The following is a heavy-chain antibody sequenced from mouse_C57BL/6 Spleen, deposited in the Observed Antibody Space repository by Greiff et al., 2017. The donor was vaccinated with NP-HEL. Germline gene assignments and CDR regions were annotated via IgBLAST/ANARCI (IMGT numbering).Heavy chain of an antibody. Sequence: EVKLVESGGGLVKPGGSLKLSCAASGFTFSSYAMSWVRQTPEKRLEWVATISDGGSYTYYPDNVKGRFTISRDNAKNNLYLQMSHLKSEDTAMYYCAREDWEGDYFDYWGQGTTLTVSS. J-gene: IGHJ2*01. CDR2: ISDGGSYT. D-gene: IGHD4-1*01. CDR3: AREDWEGDYFDY. V-gene: IGHV5-4*01. CDR1: GFTFSSYA.